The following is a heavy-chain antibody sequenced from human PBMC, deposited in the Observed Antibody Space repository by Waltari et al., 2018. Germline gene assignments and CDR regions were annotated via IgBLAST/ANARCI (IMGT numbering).Heavy chain of an antibody. CDR3: AAAGYSSGWPNWFDP. CDR2: IVFGSGNT. Sequence: QMQLVQSGPEVKKPGTSVKVSCKASGFTFTSSAMQWVRQARGQRLEWIGWIVFGSGNTNYAQKFQERVTITRDMSTSTVYMELRSLRSEDTAVYYCAAAGYSSGWPNWFDPWGQGTLVTVSS. J-gene: IGHJ5*02. V-gene: IGHV1-58*02. D-gene: IGHD6-19*01. CDR1: GFTFTSSA.